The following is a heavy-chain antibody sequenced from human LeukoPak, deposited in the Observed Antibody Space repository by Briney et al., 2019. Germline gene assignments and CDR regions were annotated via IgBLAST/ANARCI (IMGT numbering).Heavy chain of an antibody. V-gene: IGHV1-2*02. CDR2: INPNSGFT. Sequence: GASVKVSCKASGYPFTGYYLHWVRQAPGQGLEWMGWINPNSGFTNYAQKFQGRVIMTRDTSISTAYMELSRLRSDDTAVYYCARLADCSCSSCRSFDYWGQGTLVTVSS. CDR3: ARLADCSCSSCRSFDY. CDR1: GYPFTGYY. J-gene: IGHJ4*02. D-gene: IGHD2-2*01.